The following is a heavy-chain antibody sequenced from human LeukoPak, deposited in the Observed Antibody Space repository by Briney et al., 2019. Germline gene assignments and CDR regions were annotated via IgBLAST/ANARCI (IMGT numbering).Heavy chain of an antibody. V-gene: IGHV4-34*01. CDR2: INHSGST. D-gene: IGHD6-13*01. CDR3: ARRPGRGIAAAGTLDY. Sequence: PSETLSLTCAVYGGSFSGYYWSWIRQPPGKGLEWIGEINHSGSTNYNPSLKSRVTISVDTSKNQFSLKLSSATAADTAVYYCARRPGRGIAAAGTLDYWGQGTLVTVSS. J-gene: IGHJ4*02. CDR1: GGSFSGYY.